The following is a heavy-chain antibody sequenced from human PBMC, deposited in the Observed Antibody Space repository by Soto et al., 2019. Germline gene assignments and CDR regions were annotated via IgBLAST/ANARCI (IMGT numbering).Heavy chain of an antibody. D-gene: IGHD6-19*01. V-gene: IGHV3-48*01. J-gene: IGHJ3*02. CDR2: ISRTGDSI. Sequence: EVQLVESGGGLVQPGGSLRLSCAASGLTLSSHDMNWVRQAPGKGLEWVSFISRTGDSIYYGDSVRGRFTISRDTAKNALYLQVDSLRADDTAVYYCVRDAVAGKGGFCALDIWGQGTMVTVSS. CDR3: VRDAVAGKGGFCALDI. CDR1: GLTLSSHD.